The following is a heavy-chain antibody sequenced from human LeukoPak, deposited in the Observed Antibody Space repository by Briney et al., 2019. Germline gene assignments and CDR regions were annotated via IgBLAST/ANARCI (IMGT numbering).Heavy chain of an antibody. D-gene: IGHD2-15*01. CDR3: ARGGGNYYYYYMDV. CDR2: IYYSGST. CDR1: GGSISSYY. Sequence: SETLSLTCTVSGGSISSYYWSWIRQPPGKGLEWIGYIYYSGSTNYNPSLKSRVTISVDASKNQFSLKLSSVTAADTAVYYCARGGGNYYYYYMDVWGKGTTVTVSS. J-gene: IGHJ6*03. V-gene: IGHV4-59*01.